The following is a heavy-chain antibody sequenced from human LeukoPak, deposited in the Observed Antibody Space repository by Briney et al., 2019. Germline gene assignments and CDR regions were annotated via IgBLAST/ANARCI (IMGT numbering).Heavy chain of an antibody. D-gene: IGHD3-10*01. CDR2: INWNGGST. V-gene: IGHV3-20*04. CDR1: GFTFDDYG. J-gene: IGHJ6*02. Sequence: GGSLRLSCAASGFTFDDYGMSWVRQAPGKGLEWVSGINWNGGSTGYADSVKGQFTISRDNAKNSLYLQMNSLRAEDTALYYCARGLLWFGELLYQYGMDVWGQGTTVTVSS. CDR3: ARGLLWFGELLYQYGMDV.